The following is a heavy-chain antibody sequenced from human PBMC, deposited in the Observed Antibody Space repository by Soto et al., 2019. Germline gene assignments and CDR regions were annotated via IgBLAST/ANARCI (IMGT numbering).Heavy chain of an antibody. CDR2: IYYSGST. D-gene: IGHD3-10*01. CDR3: ARAMGHYASGRYFDP. Sequence: SETLSLTCSVSGDSISTYYWSWIRQPPGKGLEWIGYIYYSGSTNYNPSLKSRVIISVDTSKNQFSLKLTSVTAADTAVYYCARAMGHYASGRYFDPWGQEILVTVSS. V-gene: IGHV4-59*01. CDR1: GDSISTYY. J-gene: IGHJ5*02.